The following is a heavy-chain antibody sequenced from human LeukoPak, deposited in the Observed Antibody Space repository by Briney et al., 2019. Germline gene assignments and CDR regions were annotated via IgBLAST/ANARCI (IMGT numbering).Heavy chain of an antibody. CDR3: ARGITNIAVGDY. J-gene: IGHJ4*02. CDR1: GFTVSNNY. V-gene: IGHV3-53*01. D-gene: IGHD6-19*01. Sequence: GGSLRLSCAASGFTVSNNYMSWVRQAPGKGLEWVSIIYDSGSTYYADSVKGRFTISRDNSKNTLFLQINSLRAEDTAVYYCARGITNIAVGDYWGQGTLVTVSS. CDR2: IYDSGST.